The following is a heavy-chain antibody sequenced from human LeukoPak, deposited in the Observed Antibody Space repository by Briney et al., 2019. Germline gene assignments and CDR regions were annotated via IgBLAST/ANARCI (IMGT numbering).Heavy chain of an antibody. D-gene: IGHD1-26*01. J-gene: IGHJ3*02. CDR1: GGSFSYYF. CDR2: INQSGRT. Sequence: SETLSLTCTVFGGSFSYYFWTWIRQPPGKGLEWIGEINQSGRTNYNPSLSSRVTMSLDTSKKHFSLKLTSVTAADTAVYYCASTYSGSYRRPFDIWGQGTMVTVSS. V-gene: IGHV4-34*01. CDR3: ASTYSGSYRRPFDI.